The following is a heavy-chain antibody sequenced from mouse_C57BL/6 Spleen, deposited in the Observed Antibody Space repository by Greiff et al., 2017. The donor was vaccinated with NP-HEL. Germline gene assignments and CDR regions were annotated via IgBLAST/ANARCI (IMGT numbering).Heavy chain of an antibody. J-gene: IGHJ2*01. CDR2: IDPSDSYT. V-gene: IGHV1-69*01. Sequence: VQLQQPGAELVMPGASVKLSCKASGYTFTSYWMHWVKQRPGQGLEWIGEIDPSDSYTNYNQKFKGKSTLTVDKSSSTAYMQLSSLTSEDSAVYYCARKGNYEKDFDYWGQGTTLTVSS. CDR3: ARKGNYEKDFDY. CDR1: GYTFTSYW. D-gene: IGHD2-1*01.